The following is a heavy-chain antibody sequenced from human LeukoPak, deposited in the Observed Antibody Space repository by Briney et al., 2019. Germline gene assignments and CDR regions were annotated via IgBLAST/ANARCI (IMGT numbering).Heavy chain of an antibody. CDR3: AKAGLIVGATPSFFDY. V-gene: IGHV3-23*01. Sequence: GGSLRLSCAASGFTFSSYAMSWVRQALGKGLEWVSAISGSGGSTYYADSVKGRFTISRDNSKNTLYLQMNSLRAEDTAVYYCAKAGLIVGATPSFFDYWGQGTLVTVSS. D-gene: IGHD1-26*01. CDR2: ISGSGGST. J-gene: IGHJ4*02. CDR1: GFTFSSYA.